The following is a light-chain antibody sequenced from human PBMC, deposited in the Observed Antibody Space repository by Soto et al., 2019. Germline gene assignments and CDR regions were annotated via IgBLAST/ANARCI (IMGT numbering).Light chain of an antibody. J-gene: IGKJ4*01. CDR3: QQFNKWPLT. CDR2: GAF. Sequence: EIVMTQSPATLSVSPGERATLSCRASQSFNSNLAWYQHKPGQAPRLLIYGAFTRATGIPARFSGSGSGTEFTLTISSLQAEDFAVYYCQQFNKWPLTFGGGTKVEIK. CDR1: QSFNSN. V-gene: IGKV3-15*01.